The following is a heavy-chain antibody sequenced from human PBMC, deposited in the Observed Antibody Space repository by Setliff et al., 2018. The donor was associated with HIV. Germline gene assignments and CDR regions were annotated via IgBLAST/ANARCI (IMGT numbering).Heavy chain of an antibody. V-gene: IGHV4-38-2*01. CDR2: LYHSGST. J-gene: IGHJ2*01. D-gene: IGHD3-22*01. CDR3: ASGYLHSGHFDL. Sequence: SETLSLTCAVSGYSISSGYYWGWIRQPPGKGLEWIGNLYHSGSTYYNPSLESRVTISRDTSKNQFSLKLSSVTATDTAVYYCASGYLHSGHFDLWGRGTLVTVSS. CDR1: GYSISSGYY.